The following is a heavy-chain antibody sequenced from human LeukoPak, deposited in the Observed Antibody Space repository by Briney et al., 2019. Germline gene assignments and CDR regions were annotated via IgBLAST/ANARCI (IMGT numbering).Heavy chain of an antibody. Sequence: PSETLSLTCTVSGDSITSYYWSWIRQPPGKGLEWIAYIYYSGSTNYNPSLKRRVTISLDTCKNQFSLKLSSVTAADTAVYYCARRGSPTTNYFDYWGQGTLVTVSS. CDR1: GDSITSYY. J-gene: IGHJ4*02. V-gene: IGHV4-59*08. CDR2: IYYSGST. D-gene: IGHD5-12*01. CDR3: ARRGSPTTNYFDY.